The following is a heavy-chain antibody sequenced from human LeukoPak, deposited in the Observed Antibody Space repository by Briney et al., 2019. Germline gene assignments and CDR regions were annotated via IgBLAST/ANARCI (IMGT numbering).Heavy chain of an antibody. CDR3: ARAERLYYDFWSGPKDDAFDI. V-gene: IGHV1-69*13. J-gene: IGHJ3*02. D-gene: IGHD3-3*01. CDR1: GGTFSSYA. CDR2: IIPIFGTA. Sequence: GASVKVSCKASGGTFSSYAISWVRQAPGQGLEWMGGIIPIFGTANYAQKFQGRVTITADESTSTAYMELSSLRSEDTAVYYCARAERLYYDFWSGPKDDAFDIWGQGAMVTVSS.